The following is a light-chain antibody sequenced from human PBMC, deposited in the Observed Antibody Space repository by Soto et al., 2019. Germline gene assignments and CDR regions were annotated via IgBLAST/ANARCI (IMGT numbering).Light chain of an antibody. J-gene: IGKJ4*02. CDR3: QQRRNWPRT. CDR1: QSVSSY. Sequence: EIVLTQSPATLSLSLGDTDTLSCRASQSVSSYLDWYQQKPGQAPRLLIYDASNRATGLPARFSGRGSGTDLTLTISSLQPEDLQLYYCQQRRNWPRTFGGGTKVEIK. V-gene: IGKV3-11*01. CDR2: DAS.